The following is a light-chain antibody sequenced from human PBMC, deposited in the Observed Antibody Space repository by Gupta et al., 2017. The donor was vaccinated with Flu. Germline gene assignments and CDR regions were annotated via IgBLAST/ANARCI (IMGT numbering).Light chain of an antibody. CDR3: RLKDGGAWV. Sequence: VVPQEPSLPVSPGGPFTLTCASSTGAVPSGYYPNCLQQKPGQGPRALIDSTSNKVTGTPARFSGYLNGVKAALTMSGGQDEAEDEYYCRLKDGGAWVFGGGTKLTVL. J-gene: IGLJ3*02. CDR2: STS. CDR1: TGAVPSGYY. V-gene: IGLV7-43*01.